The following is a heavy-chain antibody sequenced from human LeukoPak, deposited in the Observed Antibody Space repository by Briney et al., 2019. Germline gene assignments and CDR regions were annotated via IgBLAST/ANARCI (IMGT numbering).Heavy chain of an antibody. J-gene: IGHJ6*04. V-gene: IGHV3-30*04. CDR1: GFTFSSYA. Sequence: GRSLRLSCAASGFTFSSYAMHWVRQAPGKGLEWVAVISYGGSNKYYADSVKGRFTISRDNSKNTLYLQMNSLRAEDTAVYYCARDVLRYFDWLLSYGMDVWGKGTTVTVSS. CDR3: ARDVLRYFDWLLSYGMDV. CDR2: ISYGGSNK. D-gene: IGHD3-9*01.